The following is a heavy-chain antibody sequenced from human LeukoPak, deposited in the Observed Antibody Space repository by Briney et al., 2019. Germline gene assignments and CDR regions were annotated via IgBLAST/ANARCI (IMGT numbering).Heavy chain of an antibody. Sequence: GGSLRLSCAASGFTFSSYSMNWVRQAPGKGLEWVSYLSSSSSTIYYADSVKGRFTISRDNSKNTLYLQMNSLRAEDTAVYYCARGGTQYYYDSSGYDYWGQGTLVTVSS. J-gene: IGHJ4*02. D-gene: IGHD3-22*01. CDR2: LSSSSSTI. V-gene: IGHV3-48*01. CDR3: ARGGTQYYYDSSGYDY. CDR1: GFTFSSYS.